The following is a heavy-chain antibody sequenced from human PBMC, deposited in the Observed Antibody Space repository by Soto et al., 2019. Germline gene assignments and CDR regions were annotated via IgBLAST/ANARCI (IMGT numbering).Heavy chain of an antibody. CDR3: ARAVWYSSSSFDP. D-gene: IGHD6-6*01. Sequence: SETLSLTCTVSGGSISSGDYYWSWIRQPPGKGLEWIGYIYYSGSTYYNPSLKSRVTISVDTSKNQFSLKLSSVTAADTAVYYCARAVWYSSSSFDPWGQGTLVTVSS. CDR2: IYYSGST. CDR1: GGSISSGDYY. J-gene: IGHJ5*02. V-gene: IGHV4-30-4*01.